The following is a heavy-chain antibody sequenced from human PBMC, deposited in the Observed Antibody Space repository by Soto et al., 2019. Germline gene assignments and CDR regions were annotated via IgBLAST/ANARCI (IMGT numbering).Heavy chain of an antibody. CDR3: ARAYSSGWYSYFDF. J-gene: IGHJ4*02. V-gene: IGHV6-1*01. CDR1: GFNISRDVVA. D-gene: IGHD6-19*01. Sequence: SQTLSLTCAISGFNISRDVVALNLIMQSPSRGLEWLGRTYYRSKWCFDYAVSVKSRITINPDTSKNLFSLQLNSVTPEDTAVYYCARAYSSGWYSYFDFWGQGTLVTVSS. CDR2: TYYRSKWCF.